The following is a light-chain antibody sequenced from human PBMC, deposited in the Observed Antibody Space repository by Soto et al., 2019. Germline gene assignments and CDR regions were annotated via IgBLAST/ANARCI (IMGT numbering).Light chain of an antibody. V-gene: IGKV3-15*01. CDR1: QSVSTR. CDR2: GAS. J-gene: IGKJ2*01. CDR3: QQYNNWPPYT. Sequence: EIVLTQSPATLSMSPGERATLSCRASQSVSTRLAWYQQKPGQAPRLLIYGASTRATGIPARFSGSGSHTEFALTITSPQSEAFAVYYSQQYNNWPPYTFGQGPKLESK.